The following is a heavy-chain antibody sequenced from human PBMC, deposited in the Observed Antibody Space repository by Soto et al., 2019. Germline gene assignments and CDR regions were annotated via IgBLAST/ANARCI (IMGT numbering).Heavy chain of an antibody. D-gene: IGHD3-22*01. V-gene: IGHV1-2*02. Sequence: ASVKVSCKTSGYVFTGYYLHWVRQAPGQGLEWMGWIDCRSGGTTYTQKFQGRVTLTMDTSTSTAYMELSSLISDDTALYYCMRGASARDSSGYPYYFDPWGQGTLVTVSS. CDR3: MRGASARDSSGYPYYFDP. CDR1: GYVFTGYY. CDR2: IDCRSGGT. J-gene: IGHJ4*02.